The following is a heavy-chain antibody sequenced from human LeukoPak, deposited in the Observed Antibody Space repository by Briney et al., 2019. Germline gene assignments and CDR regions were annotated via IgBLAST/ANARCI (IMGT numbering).Heavy chain of an antibody. V-gene: IGHV3-7*05. CDR1: GFTFSSSW. CDR3: AKGGRAPDY. CDR2: IKHDGSEK. Sequence: GGSLRLSCAVSGFTFSSSWMSWVRQAPGRGLEWVANIKHDGSEKYYVDSVKGRFTISRDNAKNSLYLQVDSLRDEDTAVYYCAKGGRAPDYWGQGTLVTVSS. D-gene: IGHD1-26*01. J-gene: IGHJ4*02.